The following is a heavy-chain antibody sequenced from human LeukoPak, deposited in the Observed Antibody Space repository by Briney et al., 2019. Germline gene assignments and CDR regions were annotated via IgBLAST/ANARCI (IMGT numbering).Heavy chain of an antibody. CDR1: GGSISSGGYY. Sequence: SQTLSLTCTVSGGSISSGGYYWSWIRQHPGKGLEWNGYIYYSGSTYYNPSLKSRVTISVDTSKNQFSLKLSSVTAADTAVYYCARRVVVTAIRPYNWFDPWGQGTLVTVSS. J-gene: IGHJ5*02. CDR2: IYYSGST. D-gene: IGHD2-21*02. CDR3: ARRVVVTAIRPYNWFDP. V-gene: IGHV4-31*03.